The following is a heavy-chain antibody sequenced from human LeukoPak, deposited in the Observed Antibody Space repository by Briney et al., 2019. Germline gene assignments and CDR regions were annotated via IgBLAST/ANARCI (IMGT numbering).Heavy chain of an antibody. Sequence: GESLQISFQGFGCRFSNYWITWVRRLPGKGLEWMGRIDPRDSQTNYSPSFQGHITISSDSSITTAYLEWSSLTVSDTATYYCARYGSGPDSWGQGTLVIVSS. CDR1: GCRFSNYW. CDR3: ARYGSGPDS. CDR2: IDPRDSQT. D-gene: IGHD3-10*01. V-gene: IGHV5-10-1*01. J-gene: IGHJ4*02.